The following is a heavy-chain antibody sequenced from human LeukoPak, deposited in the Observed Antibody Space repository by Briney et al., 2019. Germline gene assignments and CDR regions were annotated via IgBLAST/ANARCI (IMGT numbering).Heavy chain of an antibody. Sequence: GGSLRLSCAVSGFTFSSYSMNWVRQAPGKGLEWISYISTSSSTIYYADSVKGRFTISRDNAKNSLFLQMNTLRAEDTAIYYCARDLLWGQGTLVTVSS. CDR3: ARDLL. J-gene: IGHJ4*02. CDR1: GFTFSSYS. V-gene: IGHV3-48*01. CDR2: ISTSSSTI.